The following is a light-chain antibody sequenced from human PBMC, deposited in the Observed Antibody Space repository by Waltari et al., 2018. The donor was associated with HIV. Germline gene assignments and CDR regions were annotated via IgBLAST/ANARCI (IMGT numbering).Light chain of an antibody. CDR1: TGAVTSGHH. CDR2: DTN. Sequence: QAVVTQEPSLTVSPGGTVTLTCGSSTGAVTSGHHPYWIQQKPGQAPRTLIYDTNNHHSCPPARSSCSLLGGTAALPLSGAQPADEAKYYCLLSYACARPVIFGGGTQLTVL. V-gene: IGLV7-46*01. CDR3: LLSYACARPVI. J-gene: IGLJ2*01.